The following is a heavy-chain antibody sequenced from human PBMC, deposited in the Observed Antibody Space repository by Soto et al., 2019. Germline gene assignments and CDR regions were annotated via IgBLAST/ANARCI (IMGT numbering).Heavy chain of an antibody. CDR3: ALATRSGSGRNYYYYGMDV. V-gene: IGHV3-23*01. J-gene: IGHJ6*02. Sequence: GGSLRLSCAASGLTFSIHAMSWVRQAPGKGLEWVSCISGSGDSTYYADSVKGRFTISRDNSKNTLFLQMSSLRAEDTAIYYCALATRSGSGRNYYYYGMDVWGQGTTVTVSS. CDR2: ISGSGDST. CDR1: GLTFSIHA. D-gene: IGHD5-12*01.